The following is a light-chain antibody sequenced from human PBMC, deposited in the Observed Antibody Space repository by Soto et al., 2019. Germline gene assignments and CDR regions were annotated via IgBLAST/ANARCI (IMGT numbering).Light chain of an antibody. CDR2: AAS. CDR1: QSISSY. J-gene: IGKJ1*01. V-gene: IGKV1-39*01. CDR3: QQSYSTPGT. Sequence: DIQMTQSPSSLSASVGDRVTLTCRASQSISSYLNWYKQKPGKAPKLLSYAASSLQSGVPSRFSGSGSGTDFTLTISSLKPEDFETYYCQQSYSTPGTFGQGTKVDIK.